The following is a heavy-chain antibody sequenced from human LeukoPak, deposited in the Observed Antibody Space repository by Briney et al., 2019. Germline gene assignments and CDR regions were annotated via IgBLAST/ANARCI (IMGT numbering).Heavy chain of an antibody. CDR3: AVRLDTSVYYYEYHMDV. J-gene: IGHJ6*03. D-gene: IGHD3-22*01. CDR1: GGSISTGSHY. V-gene: IGHV4-61*02. Sequence: PSETLSLTCTVSGGSISTGSHYWSWIRQPAGKGLEWLGRFSASGSTDYNPSLKSRVTISVDKPKNQFSLRLSSVTAADTAVYYCAVRLDTSVYYYEYHMDVWGKGTTVTVSS. CDR2: FSASGST.